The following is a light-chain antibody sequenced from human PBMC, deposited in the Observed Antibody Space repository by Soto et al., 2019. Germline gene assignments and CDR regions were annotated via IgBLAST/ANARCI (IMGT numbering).Light chain of an antibody. J-gene: IGKJ1*01. CDR3: QQYNSYSST. CDR2: KAA. V-gene: IGKV1-5*03. CDR1: QSISSW. Sequence: IQMTQSPSTLSVSVGDRVTITCRARQSISSWLALYQQKPGKAPSLLIHKAASLESGAPSRFSGSGSGTEFTPTISILQTDDVATYYWQQYNSYSSTFGQGTKVEIK.